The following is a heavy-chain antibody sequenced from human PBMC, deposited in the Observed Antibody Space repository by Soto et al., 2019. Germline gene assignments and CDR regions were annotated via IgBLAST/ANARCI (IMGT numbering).Heavy chain of an antibody. CDR2: IYYSGST. J-gene: IGHJ5*02. V-gene: IGHV4-59*01. CDR3: ARELFGRSVWFDP. Sequence: SETLSLTCTVAGGSISSYYWSWIRQPPGKGLEWIGYIYYSGSTNYNPSLKSRVTISVDTSKNQFSLKLSSVTAADTAVYYCARELFGRSVWFDPWGQGTLVTVSS. CDR1: GGSISSYY. D-gene: IGHD3-10*01.